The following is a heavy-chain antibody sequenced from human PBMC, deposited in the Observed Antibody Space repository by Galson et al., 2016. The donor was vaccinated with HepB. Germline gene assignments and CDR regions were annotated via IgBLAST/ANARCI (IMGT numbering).Heavy chain of an antibody. CDR1: GYPFTTFL. J-gene: IGHJ3*02. D-gene: IGHD3-16*01. CDR3: AKGGPWPSSDAFHI. V-gene: IGHV1-3*01. CDR2: INPANDNT. Sequence: SVKVSCKASGYPFTTFLIHWLRQAPGEGLEWMGWINPANDNTRYSHKFQDRVTITRDTSASTASMELSSLTSSDTAVYYCAKGGPWPSSDAFHIWGQGTVVSVSS.